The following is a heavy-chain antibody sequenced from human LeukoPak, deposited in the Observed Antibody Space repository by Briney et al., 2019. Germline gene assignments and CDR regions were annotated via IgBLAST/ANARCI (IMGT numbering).Heavy chain of an antibody. D-gene: IGHD6-13*01. CDR1: GFTVSSNY. J-gene: IGHJ4*02. CDR2: IYGGGTT. Sequence: GGSLRLSCAASGFTVSSNYMSWVRQAPGKGLEWVSVIYGGGTTYYADSVKGRFTISRDNFKHTLFLQMNSLRAEDTAVYYCARGPGYISGWYYFDYWGQETLVTVSS. CDR3: ARGPGYISGWYYFDY. V-gene: IGHV3-53*01.